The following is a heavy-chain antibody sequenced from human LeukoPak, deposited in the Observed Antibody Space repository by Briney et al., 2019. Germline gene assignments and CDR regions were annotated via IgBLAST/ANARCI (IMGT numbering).Heavy chain of an antibody. J-gene: IGHJ4*02. CDR3: ARFTKGLAPDY. Sequence: GGSRRLSCAASGFTFSSYAMHWVRQAPGKGLEWVAVISYDGSNKYYADSVKGRFTISRDNAKNSLYLQMNSLRAEDTAVYYCARFTKGLAPDYWGQGTLVTVSS. CDR2: ISYDGSNK. V-gene: IGHV3-30-3*01. CDR1: GFTFSSYA. D-gene: IGHD6-19*01.